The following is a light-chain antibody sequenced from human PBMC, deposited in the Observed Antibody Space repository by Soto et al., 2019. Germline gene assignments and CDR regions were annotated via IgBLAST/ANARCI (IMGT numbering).Light chain of an antibody. CDR2: GPS. CDR3: QQYKNYLT. J-gene: IGKJ1*01. V-gene: IGKV1-5*01. Sequence: DIQMTQSPSTLSASVGDRVTFTCRASQSVSIWLAWYQQKPGKAPKLLISGPSTLESGVPSRFSGSGSGTEFTLTISSLQRDDFATYYCQQYKNYLTFGQGTKVEIK. CDR1: QSVSIW.